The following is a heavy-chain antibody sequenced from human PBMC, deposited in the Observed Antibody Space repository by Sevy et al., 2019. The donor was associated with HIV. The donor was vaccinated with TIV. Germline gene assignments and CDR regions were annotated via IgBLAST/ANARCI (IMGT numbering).Heavy chain of an antibody. CDR3: AKDSSSGGRGAFDI. CDR2: ISWNSGSI. Sequence: GGSLRLSCAASGFTFDDYAMHWVRQAPGKGLEWVPGISWNSGSIGYADSVKGRFTISRDNAKNSLYLQMNSLRAEDMALYYCAKDSSSGGRGAFDIWGQGTMVTVSS. J-gene: IGHJ3*02. CDR1: GFTFDDYA. V-gene: IGHV3-9*03. D-gene: IGHD6-13*01.